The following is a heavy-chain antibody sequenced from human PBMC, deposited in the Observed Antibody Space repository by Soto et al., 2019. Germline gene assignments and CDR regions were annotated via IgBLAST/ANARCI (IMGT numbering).Heavy chain of an antibody. CDR2: FDPEDGET. CDR3: ATGALYYDFWSGINIDY. CDR1: GYTLTELS. D-gene: IGHD3-3*01. V-gene: IGHV1-24*01. Sequence: ASVKVSCKVSGYTLTELSMHWVRQAPGKGLEWMGGFDPEDGETIYAQEFQGRVTMTEDTSTDTAYMELSSLRSEDTAVYYCATGALYYDFWSGINIDYWGQGTLVTVSS. J-gene: IGHJ4*02.